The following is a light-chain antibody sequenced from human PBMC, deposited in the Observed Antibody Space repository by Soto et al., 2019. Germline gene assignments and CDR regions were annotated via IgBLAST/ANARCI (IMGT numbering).Light chain of an antibody. J-gene: IGKJ2*01. Sequence: EIVMTQSPATLSVSPGERATLSCRARQSVSSNLAWYQQKPGQAPRLLIYGASTRATGILARFSGSVSGTEFTLTISSLQSEDFAVYYCQQYNNWPYTFGQGTKLEIK. V-gene: IGKV3-15*01. CDR3: QQYNNWPYT. CDR1: QSVSSN. CDR2: GAS.